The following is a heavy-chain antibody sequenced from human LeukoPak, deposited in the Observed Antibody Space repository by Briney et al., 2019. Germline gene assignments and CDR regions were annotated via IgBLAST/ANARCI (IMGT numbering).Heavy chain of an antibody. Sequence: GQSLRLSCTASGFIFRDRAMSWVRQAPGKGLEWVGFIRTRALGETTEYAASVKDRFTISRDDSNSIAYLHMNSLKTEDTALYYCARNSGTYRGYGMDVWGQGTPVTVSS. V-gene: IGHV3-49*04. CDR1: GFIFRDRA. D-gene: IGHD1-26*01. CDR3: ARNSGTYRGYGMDV. CDR2: IRTRALGETT. J-gene: IGHJ6*02.